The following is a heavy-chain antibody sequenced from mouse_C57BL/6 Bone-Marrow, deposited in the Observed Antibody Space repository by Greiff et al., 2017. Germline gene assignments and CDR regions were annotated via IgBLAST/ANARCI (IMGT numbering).Heavy chain of an antibody. Sequence: QVQLQQSGAELVRPGASVTLSCKASGYTFTDYEMHWVKQTPVHGLEWIGAIDPETGGTAYNQKFKGKAILTADKSSSTAYMELRSLTSEDSAVYYCTRTWWLLQAWFAYWGQGTLVTVSA. CDR1: GYTFTDYE. D-gene: IGHD2-3*01. J-gene: IGHJ3*01. CDR3: TRTWWLLQAWFAY. CDR2: IDPETGGT. V-gene: IGHV1-15*01.